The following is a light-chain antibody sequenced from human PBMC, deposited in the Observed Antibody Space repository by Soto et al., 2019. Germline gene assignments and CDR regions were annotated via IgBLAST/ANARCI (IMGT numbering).Light chain of an antibody. Sequence: QSALTQPASVSGSPGQSITISCTGTSSDVGSYNLVSWYQQHPDKAPQLIIYEGTQRPLGVSSRFSGSKSGNTASLTISGLQAEDEADYYCCSYAGSSTLYVFGTG. J-gene: IGLJ1*01. CDR3: CSYAGSSTLYV. CDR1: SSDVGSYNL. CDR2: EGT. V-gene: IGLV2-23*01.